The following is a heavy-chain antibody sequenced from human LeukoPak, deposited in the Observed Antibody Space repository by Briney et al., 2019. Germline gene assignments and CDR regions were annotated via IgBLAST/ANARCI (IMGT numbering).Heavy chain of an antibody. Sequence: PGGSLRLSCAASGFTFNTYWMTWVRQAPGKGLEWVANIKQDGSEKYYVDSVKGRFTISRDNTKNSLYLQMDSLRAEDTAVYYCARDCWDYGSGSYCGIDYWGQGTLVTVSS. CDR2: IKQDGSEK. CDR1: GFTFNTYW. D-gene: IGHD3-10*01. CDR3: ARDCWDYGSGSYCGIDY. V-gene: IGHV3-7*01. J-gene: IGHJ4*02.